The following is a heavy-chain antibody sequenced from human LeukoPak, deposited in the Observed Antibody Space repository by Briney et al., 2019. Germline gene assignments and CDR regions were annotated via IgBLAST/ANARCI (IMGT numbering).Heavy chain of an antibody. V-gene: IGHV4-39*01. Sequence: SETLSLTCTVSGGSISSSSYYRGWIRQPPGKGLEWIGSIYYSGSTYYNPSLKSRVTISVDTSKNQFSLKLSSVTAADTAVYYCARLTTPIRGYSGYGYFDYWGQGTLVTVSS. D-gene: IGHD5-12*01. J-gene: IGHJ4*02. CDR2: IYYSGST. CDR1: GGSISSSSYY. CDR3: ARLTTPIRGYSGYGYFDY.